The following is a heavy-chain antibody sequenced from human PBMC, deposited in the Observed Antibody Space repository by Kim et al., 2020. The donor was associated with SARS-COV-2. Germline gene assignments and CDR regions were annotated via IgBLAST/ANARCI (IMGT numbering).Heavy chain of an antibody. CDR1: GGSISSSSYY. J-gene: IGHJ2*01. V-gene: IGHV4-39*07. CDR2: IYYSGST. Sequence: SETLSLTCTVSGGSISSSSYYWGWIRQPPGKGLEWIGSIYYSGSTYYNPSLKSRVTISVDTSKNQFSLKLSSVTAADTAVYYCARSDSSGWYGGDWYFDLWGRGTLVTVSS. CDR3: ARSDSSGWYGGDWYFDL. D-gene: IGHD6-19*01.